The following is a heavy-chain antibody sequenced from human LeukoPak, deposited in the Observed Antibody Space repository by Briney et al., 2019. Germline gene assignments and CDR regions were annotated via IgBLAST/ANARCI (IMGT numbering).Heavy chain of an antibody. CDR1: GFTLSTYT. J-gene: IGHJ4*02. V-gene: IGHV3-23*01. Sequence: PGGSLRLSCSASGFTLSTYTMTWVRQAPGKGLEWVSAISGSDGSTYYADSVKGRFSISRDNSKNTLFLQMNSLRAEDTAVYYCAKNDSGVTSWVDCWGQGTLVTVS. CDR3: AKNDSGVTSWVDC. D-gene: IGHD4-17*01. CDR2: ISGSDGST.